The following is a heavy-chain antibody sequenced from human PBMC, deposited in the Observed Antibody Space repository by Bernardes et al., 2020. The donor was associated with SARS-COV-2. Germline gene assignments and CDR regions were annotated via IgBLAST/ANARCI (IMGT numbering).Heavy chain of an antibody. V-gene: IGHV4-61*01. CDR2: IYYSGST. J-gene: IGHJ4*02. Sequence: SETLSLTCTVSGGSVSSGSYYWSWIRQPPGKGLEWIGYIYYSGSTSYNPSLKSRVTISVDTSKNQFSLKLSSVTAADTAVYYCARAPRGVAFFYFDYWGQGTLVTVSS. CDR1: GGSVSSGSYY. D-gene: IGHD3-10*01. CDR3: ARAPRGVAFFYFDY.